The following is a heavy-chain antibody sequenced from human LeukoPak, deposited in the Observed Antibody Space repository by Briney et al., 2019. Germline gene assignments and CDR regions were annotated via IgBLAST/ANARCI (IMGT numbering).Heavy chain of an antibody. Sequence: PGGSLRLSCAASGFTFSSYWMSWVRQAPGKGLKWVATIRQDGSQKYYVGSVKGRFTISRDNAKNSLYLQMNSLRAEDTAVYYCARESGSVTSEVDFDYWGQGTLVTVSS. D-gene: IGHD4-17*01. CDR3: ARESGSVTSEVDFDY. V-gene: IGHV3-7*01. CDR1: GFTFSSYW. CDR2: IRQDGSQK. J-gene: IGHJ4*02.